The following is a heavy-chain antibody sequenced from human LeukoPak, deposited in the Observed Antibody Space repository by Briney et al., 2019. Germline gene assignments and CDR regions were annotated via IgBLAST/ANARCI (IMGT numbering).Heavy chain of an antibody. D-gene: IGHD3-22*01. CDR3: ARNYYDSSGYRFDI. V-gene: IGHV4-39*01. CDR1: GGSISSSSYY. J-gene: IGHJ3*02. Sequence: PSETLSLTCTVSGGSISSSSYYWGWIRQPPGKGLEWIGSIYYSGSTYYNPSLKSRVTISVDTSKNQFSLKLSSVTAADTAVYYCARNYYDSSGYRFDIWGQGTMVTVSS. CDR2: IYYSGST.